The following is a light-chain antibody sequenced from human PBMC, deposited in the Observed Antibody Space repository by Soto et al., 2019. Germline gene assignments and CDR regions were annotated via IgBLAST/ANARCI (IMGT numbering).Light chain of an antibody. CDR1: KNDIGVYDF. CDR2: EVV. CDR3: KSYAGSNTYV. Sequence: HSALTQPPSASGSPGQSVTISCTGTKNDIGVYDFVSWYQHHPGKAPRLIIYEVVQRPSGVPDRFSGSKSGNTASLTVSGPQAADEADYFCKSYAGSNTYVFGSGTKVAV. J-gene: IGLJ1*01. V-gene: IGLV2-8*01.